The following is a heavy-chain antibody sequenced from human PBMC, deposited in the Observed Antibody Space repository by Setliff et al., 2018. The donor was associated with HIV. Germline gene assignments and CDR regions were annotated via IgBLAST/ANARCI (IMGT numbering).Heavy chain of an antibody. CDR1: GFSFRTYS. D-gene: IGHD3-10*01. Sequence: ETLSLSCAASGFSFRTYSMNWVRQAPGKGLEWVSYISTGGTAMFYADSVKGRFTISRDDAKNSMYLQMNRLRAEDTAVYYCARGVGSRTFGYNWFDPWGQGTLVTVSS. V-gene: IGHV3-48*01. CDR3: ARGVGSRTFGYNWFDP. CDR2: ISTGGTAM. J-gene: IGHJ5*02.